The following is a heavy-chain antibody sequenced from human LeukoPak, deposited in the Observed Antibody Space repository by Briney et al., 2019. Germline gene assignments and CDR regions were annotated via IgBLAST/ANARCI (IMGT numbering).Heavy chain of an antibody. V-gene: IGHV4-39*01. Sequence: SETLSLTCTVSGGSISSSSYYWGWIRQPPGKGLAWIGSIYNSGSTYYNPSLKSRVTISVDTSKNQFSLKLSSVTAADTAVYYCARSTPGYYGMDVWGQGTTVTVSS. CDR2: IYNSGST. CDR3: ARSTPGYYGMDV. CDR1: GGSISSSSYY. J-gene: IGHJ6*02.